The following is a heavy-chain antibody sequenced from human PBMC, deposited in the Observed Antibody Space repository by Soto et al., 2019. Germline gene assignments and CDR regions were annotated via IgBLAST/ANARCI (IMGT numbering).Heavy chain of an antibody. Sequence: SETLSLTCTVSGCSVSSGSYYWSWIRQPPGKGLEWIGYIYYSGSTNYNPSLKSRVTISVDTSKNQFSLKLSSVTAADTAVYYCARGLVGANPCDYWGQGALVTVSS. J-gene: IGHJ4*02. CDR1: GCSVSSGSYY. CDR2: IYYSGST. CDR3: ARGLVGANPCDY. D-gene: IGHD1-26*01. V-gene: IGHV4-61*01.